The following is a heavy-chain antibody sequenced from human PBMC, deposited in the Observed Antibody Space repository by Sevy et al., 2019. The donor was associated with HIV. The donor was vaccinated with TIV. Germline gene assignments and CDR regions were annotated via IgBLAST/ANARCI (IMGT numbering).Heavy chain of an antibody. D-gene: IGHD3-22*01. CDR3: AGNTYHYDSNTYYPVN. CDR1: GFNLSPYW. J-gene: IGHJ4*02. V-gene: IGHV3-7*01. Sequence: GGSLRLSCVASGFNLSPYWMTWVRQAPGKGLEWVAKIKQDGNEKYYVDSVKGRFTVSRDKAKNALYLQMYSLRVEDTAVYFWAGNTYHYDSNTYYPVNWGQGTRVTVSS. CDR2: IKQDGNEK.